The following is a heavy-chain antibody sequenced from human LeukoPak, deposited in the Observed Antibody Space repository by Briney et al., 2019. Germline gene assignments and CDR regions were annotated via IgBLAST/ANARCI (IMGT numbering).Heavy chain of an antibody. Sequence: PGGSLRLSCAVSGFVFSDAWMSWVRQAPGKGLEWVGRIKSKTNGGTTDYAAPVKGRFSISRDDSKNTLFLQMYSPRTEDTGVYYCSTMSAIFGVVIPDYWGQGTLVSVSP. V-gene: IGHV3-15*01. CDR2: IKSKTNGGTT. J-gene: IGHJ4*02. CDR3: STMSAIFGVVIPDY. CDR1: GFVFSDAW. D-gene: IGHD3-3*01.